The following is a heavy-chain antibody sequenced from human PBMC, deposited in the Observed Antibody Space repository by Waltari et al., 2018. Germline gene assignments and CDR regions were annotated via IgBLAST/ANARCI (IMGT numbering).Heavy chain of an antibody. J-gene: IGHJ4*02. V-gene: IGHV4-34*01. Sequence: QVQLQQWGAGLLKPSETLSLTCAVYGGSFSGYYWSWIRQPPGKGLEWIGEINHSGSTNYNPSLKSRVTRSVDTSKNQFSLKLSSVTAADTAVYYCARLLYYGSGSRGDYWGQGTLVTVSS. CDR1: GGSFSGYY. D-gene: IGHD3-10*01. CDR3: ARLLYYGSGSRGDY. CDR2: INHSGST.